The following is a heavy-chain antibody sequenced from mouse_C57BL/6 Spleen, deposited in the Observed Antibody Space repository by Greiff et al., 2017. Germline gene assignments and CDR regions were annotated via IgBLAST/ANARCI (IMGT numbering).Heavy chain of an antibody. CDR1: GFTFSNYW. V-gene: IGHV6-3*01. CDR2: IRLKSDNYAT. Sequence: EVKLMESGGGLVQPGGSMKLSCVASGFTFSNYWMNWVRQSPEQGLEWVAQIRLKSDNYATHYAESVKGRLTISRDDSKSSVYLQMNNLRAEVTGIYYCPAVPADYWGQGTTLTVSS. CDR3: PAVPADY. J-gene: IGHJ2*01. D-gene: IGHD1-1*01.